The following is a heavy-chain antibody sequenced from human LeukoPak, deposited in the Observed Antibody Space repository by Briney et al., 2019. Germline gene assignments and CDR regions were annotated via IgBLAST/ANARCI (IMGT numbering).Heavy chain of an antibody. CDR2: ISYDGSNK. Sequence: GGSLRLSCAASGFTFSSYAMHWVRQAPGKGLEWVAVISYDGSNKYYADSVKGLFTISRDNSKNTLYLQMNSLRAEDTAVYYCARDGSGSYFTKGVFDYWGQGTLVTVSS. CDR1: GFTFSSYA. D-gene: IGHD3-10*01. J-gene: IGHJ4*02. V-gene: IGHV3-30*04. CDR3: ARDGSGSYFTKGVFDY.